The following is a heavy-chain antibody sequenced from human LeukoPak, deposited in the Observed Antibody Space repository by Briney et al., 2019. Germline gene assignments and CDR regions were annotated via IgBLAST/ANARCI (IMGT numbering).Heavy chain of an antibody. J-gene: IGHJ3*02. D-gene: IGHD6-6*01. CDR2: INHSGST. CDR1: GGSFSGYY. Sequence: SETLSLTCAVYGGSFSGYYWSWIRQPPGKGLEWIGEINHSGSTNYNPSLKSRVTISVDTSKNQFSLKLSSVTAADTAVYYCARPQAARDAFDIRGQGTMVTVSS. CDR3: ARPQAARDAFDI. V-gene: IGHV4-34*01.